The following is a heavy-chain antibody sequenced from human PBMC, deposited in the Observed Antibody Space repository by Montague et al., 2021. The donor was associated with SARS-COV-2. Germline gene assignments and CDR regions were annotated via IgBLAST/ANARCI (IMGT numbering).Heavy chain of an antibody. J-gene: IGHJ3*02. CDR1: GGSFSGYY. CDR2: INHSGST. Sequence: SETLSLTCAVYGGSFSGYYWSWIRQHPGKGLEWIGEINHSGSTNYNPSLKSRVTISVDTSKNQFSLKLSSVTAADTAVYYCARLRMTTVEKDAFDIWGQGTMVTVSS. D-gene: IGHD4-23*01. CDR3: ARLRMTTVEKDAFDI. V-gene: IGHV4-34*01.